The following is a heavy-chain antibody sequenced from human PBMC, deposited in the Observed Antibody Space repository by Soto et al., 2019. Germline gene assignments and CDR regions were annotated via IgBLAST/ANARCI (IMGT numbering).Heavy chain of an antibody. D-gene: IGHD4-4*01. J-gene: IGHJ4*02. CDR2: IYYSGST. CDR3: AREAPIYSNLDY. V-gene: IGHV4-30-4*01. CDR1: GGSISSGDYY. Sequence: PSETLSLTCTVSGGSISSGDYYWSWIRQPPGKGLEWIGYIYYSGSTYYNPSLKSRVTISVDTSKNQFSLKLSSVTAADTAVYYCAREAPIYSNLDYWGQGTLVTVSS.